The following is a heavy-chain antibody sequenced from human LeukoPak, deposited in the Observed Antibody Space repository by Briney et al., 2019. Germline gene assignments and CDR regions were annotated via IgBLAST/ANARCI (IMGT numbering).Heavy chain of an antibody. CDR2: ITGSGDNT. Sequence: PGGSLRLSCAASQFTFRNYAMSWVRQAPGKGLEWVAAITGSGDNTYYADSVKGRFIISRDNSKNTLYLYVNNLRAEDTAVYYCVKDPSGVDPWGQGILVTVSS. V-gene: IGHV3-23*01. CDR1: QFTFRNYA. J-gene: IGHJ5*02. CDR3: VKDPSGVDP.